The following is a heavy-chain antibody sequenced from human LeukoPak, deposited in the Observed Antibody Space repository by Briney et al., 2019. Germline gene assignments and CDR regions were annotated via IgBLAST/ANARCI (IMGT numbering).Heavy chain of an antibody. CDR2: INHSGST. J-gene: IGHJ4*02. D-gene: IGHD2-2*01. Sequence: SETLSLTCAVYGGSFSGYYWSWIRQPPGKGLEWIGEINHSGSTNYNPSLKSRVTISVDTSKNQFSLKLSSVTAADTAVYYCARGKVVPAAKRHSYFDYWGQGTLVTVSS. CDR1: GGSFSGYY. CDR3: ARGKVVPAAKRHSYFDY. V-gene: IGHV4-34*01.